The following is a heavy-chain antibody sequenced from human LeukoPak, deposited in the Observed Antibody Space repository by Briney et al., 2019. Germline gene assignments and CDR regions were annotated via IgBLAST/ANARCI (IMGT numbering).Heavy chain of an antibody. Sequence: ASVKVSCKASGGTFSSYAISWVRQAPGQGLEWMGGIIPIFGTANYAQKFQGRVTITADKSTSTAYMELSSLSSEDTAVYYCSRSRSEYDIVTGCPYYFYDWGQGTLGTVSS. CDR2: IIPIFGTA. CDR3: SRSRSEYDIVTGCPYYFYD. V-gene: IGHV1-69*06. J-gene: IGHJ4*02. CDR1: GGTFSSYA. D-gene: IGHD3-9*01.